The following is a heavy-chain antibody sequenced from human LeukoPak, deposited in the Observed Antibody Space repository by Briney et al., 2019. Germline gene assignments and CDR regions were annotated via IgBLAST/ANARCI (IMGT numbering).Heavy chain of an antibody. Sequence: GGSLRLSCAASGFTFSSHWMSWVRQAPGKGLEWVANIKQDGSEKYYVDSVKGRFTISRDNAKNSLYLQMNSLRAEDTAVYYCARGSRENWYFDLWGRGTLVTVSS. CDR1: GFTFSSHW. V-gene: IGHV3-7*02. CDR2: IKQDGSEK. CDR3: ARGSRENWYFDL. J-gene: IGHJ2*01.